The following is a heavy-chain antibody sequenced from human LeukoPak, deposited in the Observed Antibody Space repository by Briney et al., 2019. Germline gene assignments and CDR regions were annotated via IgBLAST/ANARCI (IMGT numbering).Heavy chain of an antibody. D-gene: IGHD3-10*01. V-gene: IGHV3-9*01. CDR3: AREEWDRFGELLTHFDY. Sequence: PGGSLRLSCAASGFTFDDYAMHWVRQAPGKGLEWVSGISWNSGSIGYADSVKGRFTISRDNAKNSLYLQMNSLRAEDTALYYCAREEWDRFGELLTHFDYWGQGTLVTVSS. CDR1: GFTFDDYA. CDR2: ISWNSGSI. J-gene: IGHJ4*02.